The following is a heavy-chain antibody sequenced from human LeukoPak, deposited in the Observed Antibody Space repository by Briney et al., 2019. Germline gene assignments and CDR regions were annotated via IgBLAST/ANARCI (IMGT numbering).Heavy chain of an antibody. J-gene: IGHJ4*01. CDR2: INSAGSST. V-gene: IGHV3-74*01. Sequence: GGSLRLSCAASGVTFSSYWMHWVRQAPGKGLVWVSRINSAGSSTSYSDSVKGRSTTSRDNAKTTTYLQMNSLRAEDTAVYYCASPPKAWQIADLGYWGQGTLVTVSS. CDR3: ASPPKAWQIADLGY. D-gene: IGHD2-15*01. CDR1: GVTFSSYW.